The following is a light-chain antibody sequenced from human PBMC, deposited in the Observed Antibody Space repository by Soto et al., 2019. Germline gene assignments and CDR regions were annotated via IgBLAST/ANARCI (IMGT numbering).Light chain of an antibody. Sequence: EIVMTQSPATLSVSPGERATLSCRASQSVSSNLAWYQQKPGQAPRLLIYGASTRATGIPARFSGSGSGTEFTLTISSLQSEDFAFYYCQQYNNGPRGLIFGGGTKV. V-gene: IGKV3-15*01. CDR3: QQYNNGPRGLI. CDR2: GAS. CDR1: QSVSSN. J-gene: IGKJ4*01.